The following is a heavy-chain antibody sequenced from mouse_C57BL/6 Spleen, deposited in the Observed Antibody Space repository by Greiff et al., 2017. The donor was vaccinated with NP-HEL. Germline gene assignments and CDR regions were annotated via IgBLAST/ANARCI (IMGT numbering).Heavy chain of an antibody. V-gene: IGHV5-9-1*02. CDR3: TRDDYGTGGYAMDY. D-gene: IGHD2-4*01. J-gene: IGHJ4*01. CDR2: ISSGGDYI. Sequence: EVKVVESGEGLVKPGGSLKLSCAASGFTFSSYAMSWVRQTPEKRLEWVAYISSGGDYIYYADTVKGRFTISRDNARNTLYLQMSSLKSEDTAMYYCTRDDYGTGGYAMDYWGQGTSVTVSS. CDR1: GFTFSSYA.